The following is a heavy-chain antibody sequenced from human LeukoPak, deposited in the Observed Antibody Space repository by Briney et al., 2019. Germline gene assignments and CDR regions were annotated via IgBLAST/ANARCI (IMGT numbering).Heavy chain of an antibody. CDR1: GFTFNTHA. V-gene: IGHV3-23*01. D-gene: IGHD3-22*01. CDR3: AKRGVVIRVILVGFHKEAYYFDS. Sequence: PGGSLRLSCAASGFTFNTHAMSWVRRAPGKGLEWLSAISGRGDDTYYADSVKGRFTVSRDNSRNTLYLQLNSLRADDTAVYYCAKRGVVIRVILVGFHKEAYYFDSWGQGALVTVSS. CDR2: ISGRGDDT. J-gene: IGHJ4*02.